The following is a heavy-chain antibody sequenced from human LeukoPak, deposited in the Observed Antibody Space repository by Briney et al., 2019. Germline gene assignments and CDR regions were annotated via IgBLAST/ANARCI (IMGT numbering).Heavy chain of an antibody. J-gene: IGHJ5*02. CDR1: GGSTSSSNYY. CDR3: AREVRSGDYIRGWFDP. D-gene: IGHD4-17*01. V-gene: IGHV4-39*02. CDR2: IYYSGST. Sequence: SETLSLTCTVSGGSTSSSNYYWGWIRQPPGKGLEWIGSIYYSGSTYYNPSLKSRVTISLDTSKNQFSLKVSSVTAADTAVYYCAREVRSGDYIRGWFDPWGQGTLVTVSS.